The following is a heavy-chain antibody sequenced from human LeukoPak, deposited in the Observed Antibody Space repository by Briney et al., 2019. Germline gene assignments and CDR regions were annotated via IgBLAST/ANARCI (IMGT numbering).Heavy chain of an antibody. CDR1: GGSFSGYY. J-gene: IGHJ5*02. Sequence: PSETLSLTCAVYGGSFSGYYWSWIRQPPGKGLEWIGEINHSGSTNYNPSLKSRVTISVDTSKNQFSLKLSSVTAADTAVYYCATSSSSSWFDPWGQGTLVTVSS. CDR3: ATSSSSSWFDP. D-gene: IGHD6-13*01. V-gene: IGHV4-34*01. CDR2: INHSGST.